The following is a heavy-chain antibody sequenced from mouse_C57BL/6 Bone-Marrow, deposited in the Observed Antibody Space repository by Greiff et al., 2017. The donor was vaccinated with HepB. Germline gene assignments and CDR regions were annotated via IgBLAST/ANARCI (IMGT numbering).Heavy chain of an antibody. CDR2: INPNNGGT. Sequence: VQLQQSGPELVKPGASVKISCKASGYTFTDYYMNWVKQSHGKSLEWIGDINPNNGGTSYNQKFKGKATLTVDKSSSTAYMELRSLTSEDSAVYYCARVLITTVVCDYWGQGTTLTVSS. D-gene: IGHD1-1*01. V-gene: IGHV1-26*01. CDR1: GYTFTDYY. J-gene: IGHJ2*01. CDR3: ARVLITTVVCDY.